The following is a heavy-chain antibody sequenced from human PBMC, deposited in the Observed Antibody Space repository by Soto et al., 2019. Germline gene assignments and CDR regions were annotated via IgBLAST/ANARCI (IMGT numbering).Heavy chain of an antibody. CDR2: ISGSGGST. V-gene: IGHV3-23*01. CDR3: AQSRVAASHYYGMGV. CDR1: GFTSTNYA. J-gene: IGHJ6*02. D-gene: IGHD6-6*01. Sequence: GGSLRLSCAVTGFTSTNYAMTWVRQAPGKGLEWVSAISGSGGSTYYADSVKGRFTISRDNSKNTMYLQMKSPRAEDTALYYCAQSRVAASHYYGMGVWGQGTTVTVSS.